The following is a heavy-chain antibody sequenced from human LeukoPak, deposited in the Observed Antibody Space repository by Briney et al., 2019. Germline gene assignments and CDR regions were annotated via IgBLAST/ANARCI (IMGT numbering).Heavy chain of an antibody. V-gene: IGHV4-34*01. CDR2: INHSGST. CDR1: GGSFSGYY. CDR3: ARPLGISSIDY. D-gene: IGHD1-26*01. J-gene: IGHJ4*02. Sequence: SETLSLTCAVYGGSFSGYYWSWIRQPPGKGLEWIGEINHSGSTNYNPSLKSRVTISVDTSKNQFSLKLSSVTAADTAVYYCARPLGISSIDYWGQGTLVTVSS.